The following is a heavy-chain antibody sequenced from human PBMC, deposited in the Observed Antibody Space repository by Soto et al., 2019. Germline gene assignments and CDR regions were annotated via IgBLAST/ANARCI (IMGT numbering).Heavy chain of an antibody. D-gene: IGHD2-2*01. Sequence: GGSLRLSCAASGFTFSSYSMNWVRQAPGKGLEWVSYISSSSSTIYYADSVKGRFTISRDNAKNSLYLQMNSLRAEDTAVYYCARVPMGYCSSTSCYFSDYYYMDVWGKGTTVTVSS. V-gene: IGHV3-48*01. CDR2: ISSSSSTI. J-gene: IGHJ6*03. CDR3: ARVPMGYCSSTSCYFSDYYYMDV. CDR1: GFTFSSYS.